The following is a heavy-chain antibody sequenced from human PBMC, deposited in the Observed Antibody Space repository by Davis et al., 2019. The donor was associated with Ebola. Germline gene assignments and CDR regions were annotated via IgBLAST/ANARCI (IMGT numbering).Heavy chain of an antibody. CDR3: AKDTSNVWFDV. CDR1: GGSVSSGGYY. V-gene: IGHV3-23*01. CDR2: LGLSADT. D-gene: IGHD6-19*01. J-gene: IGHJ3*01. Sequence: ETLSLTCTVSGGSVSSGGYYWNWIRQPPGKGLEWVSTLGLSADTYYADSVKGRFTNSRDNSKNTLHLQMNSLRVEDTAIYYCAKDTSNVWFDVWGQGTMVTVSS.